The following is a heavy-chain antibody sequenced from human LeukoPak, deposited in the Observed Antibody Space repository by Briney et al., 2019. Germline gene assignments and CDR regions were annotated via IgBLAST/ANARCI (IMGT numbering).Heavy chain of an antibody. CDR2: ISGSGGST. J-gene: IGHJ6*03. V-gene: IGHV3-23*01. Sequence: QPGGSLRLSCAASGFTFSSYAMSWVRQAPGKGLEWVSAISGSGGSTYYADSVKGRFTISRDNSKNTLYLQMNSLRAEDTAVYYCATDKHIVVVIAIPGYYYMDVWGKGTTVTVPS. D-gene: IGHD2-21*01. CDR3: ATDKHIVVVIAIPGYYYMDV. CDR1: GFTFSSYA.